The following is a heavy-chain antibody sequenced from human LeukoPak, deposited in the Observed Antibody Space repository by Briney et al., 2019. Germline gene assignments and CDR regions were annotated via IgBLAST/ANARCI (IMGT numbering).Heavy chain of an antibody. CDR2: ISRSSSYI. CDR1: GFTFNRYS. D-gene: IGHD2-2*01. Sequence: PGGSLRLSCAASGFTFNRYSMNWVRQAPGKGLEWVSSISRSSSYIYYADSVKGRFTISRDNSKNTLYLQMNSLRAEDTAVYYCAKDRLGYCSSTSCYENWFDPWGQGTLVTVSS. V-gene: IGHV3-21*01. CDR3: AKDRLGYCSSTSCYENWFDP. J-gene: IGHJ5*02.